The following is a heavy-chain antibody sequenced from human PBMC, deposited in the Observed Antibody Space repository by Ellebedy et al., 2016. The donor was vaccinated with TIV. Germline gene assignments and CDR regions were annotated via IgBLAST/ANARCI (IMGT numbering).Heavy chain of an antibody. J-gene: IGHJ4*02. Sequence: PGGSLRLSCAASGFTFSSYAMSWVRQAPGKGLEWVSAISGSGGSTYYADSVKGRFTISRDNSKNTLYLQMNSLRDEDTAVYYCARNSRGWELLGGLDYWGQGTLVTVSS. CDR3: ARNSRGWELLGGLDY. CDR1: GFTFSSYA. V-gene: IGHV3-23*01. D-gene: IGHD1-26*01. CDR2: ISGSGGST.